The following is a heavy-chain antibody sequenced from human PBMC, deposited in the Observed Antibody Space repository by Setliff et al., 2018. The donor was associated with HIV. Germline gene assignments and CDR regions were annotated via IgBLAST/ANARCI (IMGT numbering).Heavy chain of an antibody. V-gene: IGHV3-23*01. D-gene: IGHD3-22*01. CDR1: GFTLSGYA. CDR2: ITDGGGTT. Sequence: GGSLRLSCRASGFTLSGYAMSWVRQGPEKGLEWVSAITDGGGTTYYADSVKGRFTISRDNSKNTLYLQMNSLRAEDTALYYCVKDWGADDSKPWLSYWGQGTLVTVSS. J-gene: IGHJ4*02. CDR3: VKDWGADDSKPWLSY.